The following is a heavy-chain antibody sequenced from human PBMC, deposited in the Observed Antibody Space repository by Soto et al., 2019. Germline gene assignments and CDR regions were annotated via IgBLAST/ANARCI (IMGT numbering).Heavy chain of an antibody. CDR3: AKDISLAYSYGNFDY. CDR2: ISWDGGST. V-gene: IGHV3-43*01. J-gene: IGHJ4*02. CDR1: GFTFDDYT. Sequence: PGGSLRLSCAASGFTFDDYTMRWGRQAPGKGLEWVSLISWDGGSTYYADSVKGRFTISRDNSKNSLYLQMNSLRTEDTALYYCAKDISLAYSYGNFDYWGQGTLVTVSS. D-gene: IGHD5-18*01.